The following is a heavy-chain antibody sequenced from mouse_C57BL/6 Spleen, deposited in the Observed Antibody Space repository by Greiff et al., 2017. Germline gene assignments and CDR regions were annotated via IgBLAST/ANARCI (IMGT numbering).Heavy chain of an antibody. CDR1: GYTFTSYW. CDR3: ARKGIYDGYPAWFAY. CDR2: IDPSDSYT. V-gene: IGHV1-69*01. J-gene: IGHJ3*01. Sequence: QVQLQQPGAELVMPGASVKLSCKASGYTFTSYWMHWVKQRPGQGLEWIGEIDPSDSYTNYNQKFKGKSTLTVDKSSSTAYMQLSSLTSEDSAVYYCARKGIYDGYPAWFAYWGQGTLVTVSA. D-gene: IGHD2-3*01.